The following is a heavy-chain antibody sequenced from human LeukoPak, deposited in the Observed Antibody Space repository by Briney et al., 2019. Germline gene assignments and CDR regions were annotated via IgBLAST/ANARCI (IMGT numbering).Heavy chain of an antibody. Sequence: GGSLRLSCAASGFTFDDYGMHWVRQAPGKGLEWVAVIWYDGSNKYYADSVKGRFTISRDNSKNTLYLQMNSLRAEDTAVYYCASGSGSPTSTWGQGTPVTVSS. V-gene: IGHV3-33*08. J-gene: IGHJ5*02. CDR2: IWYDGSNK. CDR1: GFTFDDYG. CDR3: ASGSGSPTST. D-gene: IGHD1-26*01.